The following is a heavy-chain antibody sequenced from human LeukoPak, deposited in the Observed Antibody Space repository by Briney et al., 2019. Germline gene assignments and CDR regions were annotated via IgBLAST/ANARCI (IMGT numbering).Heavy chain of an antibody. D-gene: IGHD2-2*02. Sequence: PGGFPRPSCAAAGPTFSFHGTHWVRQAPGKGLGWVAFLRSDGSNKYYADSVKGRFTISRDNSKNTLYLQMNSLRVEDTAVYYCAKGYCGSTSCYTGFDYWGQGTLVTVSS. CDR2: LRSDGSNK. CDR1: GPTFSFHG. CDR3: AKGYCGSTSCYTGFDY. J-gene: IGHJ4*02. V-gene: IGHV3-30*02.